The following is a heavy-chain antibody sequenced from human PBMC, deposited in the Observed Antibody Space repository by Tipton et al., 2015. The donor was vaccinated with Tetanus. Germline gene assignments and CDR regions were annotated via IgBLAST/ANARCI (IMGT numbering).Heavy chain of an antibody. CDR1: GYIFNNYW. Sequence: QLVQSGGEVKKPGESLKISCKGSGYIFNNYWIGWVRQKPGKGLKWMGIIYPGDSDTRYSPSFQGQVTISVDKSINTAYLQWSSLKASDTSMFYCARAHCTDGVCNFDFWGQGALVTVAS. D-gene: IGHD2-8*01. J-gene: IGHJ4*02. CDR3: ARAHCTDGVCNFDF. CDR2: IYPGDSDT. V-gene: IGHV5-51*01.